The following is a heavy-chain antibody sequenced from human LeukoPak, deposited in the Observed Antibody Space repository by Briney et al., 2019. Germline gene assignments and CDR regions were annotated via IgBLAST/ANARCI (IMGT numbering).Heavy chain of an antibody. V-gene: IGHV3-23*01. CDR3: AKAIVGTRALDY. CDR1: GFTFSSYA. J-gene: IGHJ4*02. D-gene: IGHD5-12*01. Sequence: GGSLRLSCAASGFTFSSYAMSWVRQAPGKGLEWVSAISGGGGSTYYADSVKGRFTISRDNSKNTLYLQMNSLRAEDTAVYYCAKAIVGTRALDYWGQGTLVTAS. CDR2: ISGGGGST.